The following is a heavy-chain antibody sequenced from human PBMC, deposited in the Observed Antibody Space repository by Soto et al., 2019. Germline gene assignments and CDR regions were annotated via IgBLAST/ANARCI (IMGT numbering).Heavy chain of an antibody. V-gene: IGHV1-69*01. D-gene: IGHD5-12*01. CDR1: GDTFSSYA. CDR3: ARDSPGLVAALGA. J-gene: IGHJ5*02. Sequence: QVQLGQSGAEVKKPGSSVKVSCKASGDTFSSYAISWVRQAPGQGLEWMGGIIPIFGTANYAQKFQGRVTIPADESTSTAYMELSSLRSEDTAVYYCARDSPGLVAALGAWGQGTLVTVSS. CDR2: IIPIFGTA.